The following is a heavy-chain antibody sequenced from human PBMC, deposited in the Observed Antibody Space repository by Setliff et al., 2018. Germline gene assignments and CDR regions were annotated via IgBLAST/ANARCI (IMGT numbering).Heavy chain of an antibody. CDR2: IIPNFGTT. V-gene: IGHV1-69*05. J-gene: IGHJ6*03. Sequence: SVKVSCKASGDTFSSYAINWVRQAPGHGLEWMGGIIPNFGTTSYAQKFQGRVTITTDESTNTAYMELSSLRSDDTAVFYCAREVVVVKSAINYYYYMDVWGKGTTVTVSS. CDR1: GDTFSSYA. D-gene: IGHD2-2*01. CDR3: AREVVVVKSAINYYYYMDV.